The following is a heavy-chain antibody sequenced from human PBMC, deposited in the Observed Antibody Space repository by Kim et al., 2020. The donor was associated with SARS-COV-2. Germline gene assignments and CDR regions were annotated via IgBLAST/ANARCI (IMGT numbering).Heavy chain of an antibody. J-gene: IGHJ6*02. CDR1: GYTFITYF. V-gene: IGHV1-46*01. CDR2: INPVDGSA. CDR3: ARDLASGMDV. Sequence: ASVKVSCKASGYTFITYFIHWVRQAPGQWLEWLGVINPVDGSATYAQNFQNRVTLTRDTSTSTVYMDLSSLRSEDTAVYYCARDLASGMDVWGQGTSVIVSS.